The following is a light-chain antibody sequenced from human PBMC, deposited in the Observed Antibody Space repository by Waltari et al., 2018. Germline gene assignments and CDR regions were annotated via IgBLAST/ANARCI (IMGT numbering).Light chain of an antibody. J-gene: IGLJ1*01. V-gene: IGLV2-8*01. CDR3: SSYAGSNNV. CDR1: SSDVGGYNY. CDR2: EVS. Sequence: QSALTQPPSASGSPGQSVTISCIGTSSDVGGYNYVSWYQQHPGKAPKLMIYEVSKRPPGVPDRFSGSKSGNTASLTVSGLQAEDEADYYCSSYAGSNNVFGTGTKVTVL.